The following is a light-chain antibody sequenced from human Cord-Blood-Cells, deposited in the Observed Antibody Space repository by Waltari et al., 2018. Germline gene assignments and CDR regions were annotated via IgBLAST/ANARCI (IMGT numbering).Light chain of an antibody. Sequence: QSALTQPASASGSPGPSITISCTGLSSDVSGYNYVSWYQQHPGKAPKLIIYDVSSRPSGVSNLFSGSRSGNTASLTISGLQAEDEADYYCSSYTSSSTRVFGGGTKLTVL. CDR3: SSYTSSSTRV. J-gene: IGLJ3*02. CDR2: DVS. V-gene: IGLV2-14*01. CDR1: SSDVSGYNY.